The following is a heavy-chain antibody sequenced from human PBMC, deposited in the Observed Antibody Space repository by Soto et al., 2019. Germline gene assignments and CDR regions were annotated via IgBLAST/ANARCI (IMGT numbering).Heavy chain of an antibody. D-gene: IGHD2-2*01. Sequence: SETLSLTCTVSGGSISSGGYYWSWIRQHPGKGLEWIGYIYYSGSTYYNPSLKSRVTISVDTSKNQFSLKLSSVTAADTAVYYCARSDCSSTSCHRRYYYYMDVWGKGTTVTVSS. CDR1: GGSISSGGYY. J-gene: IGHJ6*03. CDR2: IYYSGST. CDR3: ARSDCSSTSCHRRYYYYMDV. V-gene: IGHV4-31*03.